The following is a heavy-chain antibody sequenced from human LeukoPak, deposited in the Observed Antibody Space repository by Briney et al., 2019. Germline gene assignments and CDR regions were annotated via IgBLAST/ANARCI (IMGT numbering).Heavy chain of an antibody. CDR1: GFSFSFYC. V-gene: IGHV3-74*01. Sequence: GGSLRLSCAASGFSFSFYCMHWVRQAPGKGPVWVSRIKTDGSIADYADSVKGRFTISRDNAKNSLYLQMNSLRAEDTAVYYCARHPLDYWGQGTLVTVSS. J-gene: IGHJ4*02. CDR2: IKTDGSIA. CDR3: ARHPLDY.